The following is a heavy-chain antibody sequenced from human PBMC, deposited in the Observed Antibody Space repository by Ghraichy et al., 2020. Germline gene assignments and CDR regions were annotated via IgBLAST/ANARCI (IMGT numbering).Heavy chain of an antibody. V-gene: IGHV4-59*08. D-gene: IGHD6-13*01. CDR1: GGSISSYY. J-gene: IGHJ6*02. CDR2: IYYSGST. CDR3: ARSRQLVPSYYYYGMDV. Sequence: SETLSLTCTVSGGSISSYYWSWIRQPPGKGLEWIGYIYYSGSTNYNPSLKSRVTISVDTSKNQFSLKLSSVTAADTAVYYCARSRQLVPSYYYYGMDVWGQGTTVTVSS.